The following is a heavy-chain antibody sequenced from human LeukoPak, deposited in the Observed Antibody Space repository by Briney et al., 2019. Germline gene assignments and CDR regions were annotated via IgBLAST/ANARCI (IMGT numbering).Heavy chain of an antibody. D-gene: IGHD2-2*01. CDR1: GFTFSNYA. CDR3: ASRYCTSTNCYAFDI. J-gene: IGHJ3*02. Sequence: PGGSLRLSCAASGFTFSNYAMSWVRQAPGKGLEWVSGISASGGSTYYADSVKGRFTISRDNSKNTLNLQMNSLRAEDTALYYCASRYCTSTNCYAFDIWGQGTMVTVSS. CDR2: ISASGGST. V-gene: IGHV3-23*01.